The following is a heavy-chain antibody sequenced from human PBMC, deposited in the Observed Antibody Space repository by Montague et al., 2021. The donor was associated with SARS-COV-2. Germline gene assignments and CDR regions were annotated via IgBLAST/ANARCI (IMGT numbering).Heavy chain of an antibody. CDR2: IYWDDDE. D-gene: IGHD6-13*01. CDR3: AHTKAPAGDRWFDP. Sequence: PALVKPTQTLTLTCTFSGLSLSTRGVGVGWIRQPPGKALEWLALIYWDDDERYSPSLESRLTISKDNSKNQVVLTMTKMAPVDTATYYCAHTKAPAGDRWFDPWGQGTPVTVSS. CDR1: GLSLSTRGVG. J-gene: IGHJ5*02. V-gene: IGHV2-5*02.